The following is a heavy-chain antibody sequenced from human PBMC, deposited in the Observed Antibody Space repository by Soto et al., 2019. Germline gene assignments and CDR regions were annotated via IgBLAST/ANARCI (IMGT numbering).Heavy chain of an antibody. V-gene: IGHV3-66*01. CDR2: IYSGGST. CDR1: GFTVSSNY. Sequence: GGSLRLSCAASGFTVSSNYMSWVRQAPGKGLEWVSVIYSGGSTYYADSVKGRFTISRDNSKNTLYLQMNSLRAEDTAVYYCARDTKIAAAGTPYYFDYWGQGTLVTV. D-gene: IGHD6-13*01. CDR3: ARDTKIAAAGTPYYFDY. J-gene: IGHJ4*02.